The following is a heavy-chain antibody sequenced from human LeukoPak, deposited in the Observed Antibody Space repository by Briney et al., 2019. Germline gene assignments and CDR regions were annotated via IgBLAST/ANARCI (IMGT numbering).Heavy chain of an antibody. CDR1: GFTFSSYG. J-gene: IGHJ4*02. CDR2: ISYDGSNK. Sequence: PGRSLRLSCAASGFTFSSYGMHWVRQAPGKGLEWVAVISYDGSNKYYADSVEGRFTISRDNSKNTLYLQMNSLRAEDTAVYYCAKGKGSSSSSIDWWGQGTLVTVSS. V-gene: IGHV3-30*18. D-gene: IGHD3-10*01. CDR3: AKGKGSSSSSIDW.